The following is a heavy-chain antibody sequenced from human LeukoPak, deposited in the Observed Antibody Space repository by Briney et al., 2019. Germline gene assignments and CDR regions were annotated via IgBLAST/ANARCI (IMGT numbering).Heavy chain of an antibody. D-gene: IGHD1-26*01. CDR3: ARDRSIVGADTWFDP. CDR1: GGSISSYY. V-gene: IGHV4-59*01. CDR2: IYYSGST. Sequence: KASETLSLTCTVSGGSISSYYWSWIRRPPGKGLEWIGYIYYSGSTNYNPSLKSRVTISVDTSKNQFSLKLSSVTAADTAVYYCARDRSIVGADTWFDPWGQGTLVTVSS. J-gene: IGHJ5*02.